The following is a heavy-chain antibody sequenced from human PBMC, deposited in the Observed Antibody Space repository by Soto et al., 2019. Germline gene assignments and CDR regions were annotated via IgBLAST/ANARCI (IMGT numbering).Heavy chain of an antibody. J-gene: IGHJ4*02. Sequence: PVGSLRLSCAASGFTFSSYAMHWVRQAPGKGLERVAVISYDGSNKDYADSGKCRFTISSDNSKNPLYLQMNSLRAEDTAVYYCARLTYDFWSGYCDYWGQGTMVTVSS. V-gene: IGHV3-30-3*01. D-gene: IGHD3-3*01. CDR3: ARLTYDFWSGYCDY. CDR1: GFTFSSYA. CDR2: ISYDGSNK.